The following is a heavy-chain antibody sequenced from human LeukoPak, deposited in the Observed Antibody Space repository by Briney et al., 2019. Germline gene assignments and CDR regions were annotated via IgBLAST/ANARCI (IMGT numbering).Heavy chain of an antibody. CDR1: GYTFTSYG. Sequence: ASVKVSCKASGYTFTSYGISWVRQAPGQGLEWMGWISAYNGNTNYAQKLQGRVTMTTDASTSTAYMEPRSLRSDDTAVYYCARGGGTTDFLLVDYWGQGTLVTVSS. CDR2: ISAYNGNT. D-gene: IGHD1-1*01. V-gene: IGHV1-18*01. CDR3: ARGGGTTDFLLVDY. J-gene: IGHJ4*02.